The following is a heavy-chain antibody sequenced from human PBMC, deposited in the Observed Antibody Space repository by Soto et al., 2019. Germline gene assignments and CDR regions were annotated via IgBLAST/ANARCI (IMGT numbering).Heavy chain of an antibody. CDR3: ARDLLSDFWSGYYEYYFDY. J-gene: IGHJ4*02. CDR1: GYSISSGYY. V-gene: IGHV4-38-2*02. CDR2: IYHSGST. Sequence: SETLSLTCTVSGYSISSGYYWGWIRQPPGKGLEWIGSIYHSGSTYYNPTLKSRVTISVDTSKNQFSLKLSSVTAADTAVYYCARDLLSDFWSGYYEYYFDYWGQGTLVTVSS. D-gene: IGHD3-3*01.